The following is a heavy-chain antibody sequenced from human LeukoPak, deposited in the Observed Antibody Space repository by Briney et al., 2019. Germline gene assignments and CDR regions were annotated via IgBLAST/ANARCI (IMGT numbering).Heavy chain of an antibody. Sequence: PSETLSLTCTVSGGSIGSYFWSWIRQPPGKGLEWIGHIHYSGNTYYNPSLKSRVSISVDTSKNQFSLKLSSVTAADTAVYYCARENNDYGGKKAFDYWGQGTLVTVSS. V-gene: IGHV4-30-4*01. D-gene: IGHD4-23*01. J-gene: IGHJ4*02. CDR3: ARENNDYGGKKAFDY. CDR2: IHYSGNT. CDR1: GGSIGSYF.